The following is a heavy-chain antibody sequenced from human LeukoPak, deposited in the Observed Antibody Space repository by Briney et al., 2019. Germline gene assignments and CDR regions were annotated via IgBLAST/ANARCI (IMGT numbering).Heavy chain of an antibody. D-gene: IGHD1-1*01. CDR3: ARQRYSDY. Sequence: GGSLRLSCAASGFTFSSYAMSWVRQAPGKGLEWVSTVSGSGDSTWYADSVKGRFTISRDNAKNSLYLQLNSLRAEDTAVYFCARQRYSDYWGQGTLVTVSS. V-gene: IGHV3-23*01. CDR2: VSGSGDST. J-gene: IGHJ4*02. CDR1: GFTFSSYA.